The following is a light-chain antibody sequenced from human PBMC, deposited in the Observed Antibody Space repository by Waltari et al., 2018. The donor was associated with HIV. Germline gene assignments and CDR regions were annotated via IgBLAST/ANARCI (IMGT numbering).Light chain of an antibody. Sequence: QPVVPQEPSVTVSPEGPVLPNCPSAPGPVIIVNYANWFHQSPGQTPRPLIYSSTRRHSLTPERFSAYLVDDRAALILSTVWPEDEAVYYCMLFFRSSYLFGGGTKVTVL. CDR3: MLFFRSSYL. CDR2: SST. V-gene: IGLV7-43*01. J-gene: IGLJ2*01. CDR1: PGPVIIVNY.